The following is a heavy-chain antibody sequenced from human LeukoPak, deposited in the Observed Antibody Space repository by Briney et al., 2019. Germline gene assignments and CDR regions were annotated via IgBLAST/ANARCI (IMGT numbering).Heavy chain of an antibody. CDR1: GSSFASYW. V-gene: IGHV5-51*01. CDR3: ARLPGIVATIERYFDY. CDR2: IYPGDSDT. Sequence: NPGASLQISCKGSGSSFASYWIGCVRQVPGKGLEWMGIIYPGDSDTRYSPSFQGQVTISADKSISTAYLQWSSLKASDTAMYYCARLPGIVATIERYFDYWGQGTLVTVSS. J-gene: IGHJ4*02. D-gene: IGHD5-12*01.